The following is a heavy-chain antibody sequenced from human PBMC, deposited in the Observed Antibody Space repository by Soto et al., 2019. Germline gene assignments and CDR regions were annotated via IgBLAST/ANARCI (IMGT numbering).Heavy chain of an antibody. CDR3: ARGGGTGNWFDP. CDR1: GGSISNYY. CDR2: IYYSGST. Sequence: SETLSLTCTVSGGSISNYYCGWIRQPPGTGLEYIGYIYYSGSTNYNPSLKSRVTISVDTSKNQSSLKLNSVTAADTAFYYCARGGGTGNWFDPWGQGTLVTVSS. J-gene: IGHJ5*02. V-gene: IGHV4-59*01. D-gene: IGHD7-27*01.